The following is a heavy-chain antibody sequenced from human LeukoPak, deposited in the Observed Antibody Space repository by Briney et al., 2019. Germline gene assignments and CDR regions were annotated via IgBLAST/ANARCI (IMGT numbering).Heavy chain of an antibody. D-gene: IGHD3-22*01. Sequence: PSETLSLTCTVSGGSISSYYWSWIRQPPGKGLEWIGYIYYGGSTNYNPSLKSRVTISVDTSKNQFSLKLSSVTAADTAVYYCAMDYYDSSGYYLNYWGQGTLVTVSS. CDR2: IYYGGST. CDR1: GGSISSYY. V-gene: IGHV4-59*01. J-gene: IGHJ4*02. CDR3: AMDYYDSSGYYLNY.